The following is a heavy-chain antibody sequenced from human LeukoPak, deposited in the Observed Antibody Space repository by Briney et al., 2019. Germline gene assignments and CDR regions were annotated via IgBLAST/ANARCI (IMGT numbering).Heavy chain of an antibody. CDR3: AKSQRNDQQVVQRIDY. J-gene: IGHJ4*02. V-gene: IGHV3-23*01. Sequence: GGSLRLSCTASRFTFSTYAMSWVRQAPGKGLEWVSSISGSGDTTYYTGSVKGRFTISRNNSKNALYLQMSSLRAEDTAVYYCAKSQRNDQQVVQRIDYWGQGTLVTVSS. CDR1: RFTFSTYA. CDR2: ISGSGDTT. D-gene: IGHD2-2*01.